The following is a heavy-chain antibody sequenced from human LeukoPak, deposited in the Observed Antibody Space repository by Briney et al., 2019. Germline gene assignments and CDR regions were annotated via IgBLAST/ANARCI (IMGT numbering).Heavy chain of an antibody. D-gene: IGHD3-10*01. V-gene: IGHV4-61*01. CDR3: ARDQVPFGETLLSYFDY. Sequence: SETLSLTCTVSGGSVSSGSYYWSWIRQPPGKGLEWIGYIYYSGSTNYNPSLKRRVTISVDTSKNQFSLKLSSVTAADTAVYYCARDQVPFGETLLSYFDYWGQGTLITVSS. CDR2: IYYSGST. CDR1: GGSVSSGSYY. J-gene: IGHJ4*02.